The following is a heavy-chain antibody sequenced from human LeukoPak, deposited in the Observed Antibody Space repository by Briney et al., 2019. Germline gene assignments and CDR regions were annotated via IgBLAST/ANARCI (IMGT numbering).Heavy chain of an antibody. D-gene: IGHD3-3*01. J-gene: IGHJ4*02. CDR2: IYHSGST. CDR1: GYSISSGYY. Sequence: SETLSLTCAVSGYSISSGYYWGWIRQPPGKGLEWIGSIYHSGSTYYNPSLKSRVTISVDTSKNQFSLKLSFVTAADTAVYYCARLLREWLNFDYWGQGTLVTVSS. CDR3: ARLLREWLNFDY. V-gene: IGHV4-38-2*01.